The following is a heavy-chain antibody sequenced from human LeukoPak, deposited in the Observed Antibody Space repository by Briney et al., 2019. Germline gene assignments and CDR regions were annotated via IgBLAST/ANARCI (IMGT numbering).Heavy chain of an antibody. CDR3: ARLMYYFDY. V-gene: IGHV3-7*01. J-gene: IGHJ4*02. Sequence: GGSLRLSCAASGFTFSTYWMSWVRQAPGKGLEWVANIKQDGSEKYYVDSVKGRFTISRDNAKSSLSLQMNSLRAEDTAVYYCARLMYYFDYWGQGTLVTVSS. CDR2: IKQDGSEK. CDR1: GFTFSTYW.